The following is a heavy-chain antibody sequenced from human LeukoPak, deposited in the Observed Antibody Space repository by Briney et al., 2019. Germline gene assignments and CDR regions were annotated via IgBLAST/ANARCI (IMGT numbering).Heavy chain of an antibody. CDR2: INHSGST. J-gene: IGHJ4*02. CDR3: ARVAVAGTLKRDY. Sequence: PSETLSLTCAVYGGSFSGYYWSWIRQPPGKGLEWIGEINHSGSTNYNPSLKSRVTILVDTSKNQFSLKLSSVTAADTAVYYCARVAVAGTLKRDYWGQGTLVTVSS. V-gene: IGHV4-34*01. D-gene: IGHD6-19*01. CDR1: GGSFSGYY.